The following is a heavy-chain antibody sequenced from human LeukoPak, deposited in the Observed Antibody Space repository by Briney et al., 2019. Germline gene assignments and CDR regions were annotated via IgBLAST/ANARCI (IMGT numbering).Heavy chain of an antibody. CDR1: GGSISSHY. Sequence: PSETLSLTCTVSGGSISSHYWSWIRQPPGKGLEWIGYIYYSGSTNYNPSLKSRVTISVDTSKNQFSLKLSSVTAADTAVYYCARVIRDYYYYYYMDVWGKGTTVTVSS. D-gene: IGHD2-21*01. CDR3: ARVIRDYYYYYYMDV. CDR2: IYYSGST. J-gene: IGHJ6*03. V-gene: IGHV4-59*11.